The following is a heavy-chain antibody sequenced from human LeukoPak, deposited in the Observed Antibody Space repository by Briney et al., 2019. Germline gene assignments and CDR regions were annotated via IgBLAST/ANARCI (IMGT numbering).Heavy chain of an antibody. J-gene: IGHJ4*02. CDR1: GFTVSSNY. CDR2: ISSSSSYI. Sequence: PGGSLRLSCAASGFTVSSNYMSWVRQAPGKGLEWVSSISSSSSYIYYADSVKGRFTISRDNAKNSLYLQMNSLRAEDTAVYYCASGYGSGSYGSPFDYWGQGTLVTVSS. V-gene: IGHV3-21*01. CDR3: ASGYGSGSYGSPFDY. D-gene: IGHD3-10*01.